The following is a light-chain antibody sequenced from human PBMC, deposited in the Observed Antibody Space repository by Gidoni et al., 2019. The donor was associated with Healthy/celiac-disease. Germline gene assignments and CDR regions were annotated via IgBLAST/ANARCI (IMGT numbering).Light chain of an antibody. CDR2: KAS. CDR3: QQDKSYSPGWT. CDR1: QSISSW. V-gene: IGKV1-5*03. Sequence: DIKMPHSPSTLSASVGDRVTLTCRARQSISSWLAWDQQKPGKGPKLLIYKASSLESGVPSRVSGSGSGTEFTLTISSLQPDDFATYYCQQDKSYSPGWTFGQXTKVEIK. J-gene: IGKJ1*01.